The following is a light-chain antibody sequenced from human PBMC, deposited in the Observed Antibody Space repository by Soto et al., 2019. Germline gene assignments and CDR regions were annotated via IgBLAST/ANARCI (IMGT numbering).Light chain of an antibody. J-gene: IGKJ5*01. CDR2: DAS. Sequence: EIVLTQSPATLSLSPGERATLSCRASQSVSSYLAWYQQKPGQAPRLLIYDASNRATGIPARFSGSGSGTDFTLTINSLEPEDFAVYYCQQRINWITFGQGTRLEIE. CDR3: QQRINWIT. CDR1: QSVSSY. V-gene: IGKV3-11*01.